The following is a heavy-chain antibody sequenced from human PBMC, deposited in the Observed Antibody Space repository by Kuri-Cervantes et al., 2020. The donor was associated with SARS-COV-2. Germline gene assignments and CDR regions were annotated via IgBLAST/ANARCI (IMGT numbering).Heavy chain of an antibody. J-gene: IGHJ6*02. D-gene: IGHD6-19*01. CDR3: AIGGRIAVAGILLPLYYYGMDV. V-gene: IGHV4-34*01. CDR2: NNHSGST. CDR1: GGSFSGYY. Sequence: SQTLSLTCGVYGGSFSGYYWSWIRQPPGKGLEWIGENNHSGSTNYNPSLKSRGTISVDTSKNQFPLKLSSVTAADTAVYYCAIGGRIAVAGILLPLYYYGMDVWGQGTTVTVSS.